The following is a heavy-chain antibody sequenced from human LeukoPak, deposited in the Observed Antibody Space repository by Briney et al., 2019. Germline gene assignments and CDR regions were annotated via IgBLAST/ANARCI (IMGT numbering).Heavy chain of an antibody. D-gene: IGHD2-2*01. CDR3: ARDAEVVPAATGRYIRYFDY. Sequence: PSETLSLTCTVSGGSISSYYWSWIRQPAGKGLEWIGRIYTSGSTNYNPSLKSRVTMSVDTSKNQFSLKLSSVTAADTAVYYCARDAEVVPAATGRYIRYFDYWGQGTLVTVSS. CDR1: GGSISSYY. CDR2: IYTSGST. V-gene: IGHV4-4*07. J-gene: IGHJ4*02.